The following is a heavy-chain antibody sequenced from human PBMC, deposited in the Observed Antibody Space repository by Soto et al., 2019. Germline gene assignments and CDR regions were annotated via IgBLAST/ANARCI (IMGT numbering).Heavy chain of an antibody. V-gene: IGHV1-46*01. Sequence: ASVTVSCKTSGYTITSYYMHWVRQAPGQGLEWMGIINPSGGSTSYAQKFQGRVTMTRDTSTSTVYMELSSLRSEDTAVYYCARDRLTWELPYYYYYGMDVWGQGTTVTVSS. CDR1: GYTITSYY. D-gene: IGHD1-26*01. CDR3: ARDRLTWELPYYYYYGMDV. J-gene: IGHJ6*02. CDR2: INPSGGST.